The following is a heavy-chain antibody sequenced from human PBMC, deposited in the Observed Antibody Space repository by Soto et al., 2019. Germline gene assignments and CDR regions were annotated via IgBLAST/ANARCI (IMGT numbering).Heavy chain of an antibody. D-gene: IGHD6-19*01. J-gene: IGHJ5*02. CDR2: IIAILGIA. CDR3: AREAVAGNVWLDP. CDR1: GGTFSSYT. Sequence: ASVKVSCKASGGTFSSYTISWVRQAPGQGLEWMGRIIAILGIANYAQKFQGRVTITADKSTSTAYMELSSLRSDDTAVYYCAREAVAGNVWLDPWGQGTLVTVSS. V-gene: IGHV1-69*04.